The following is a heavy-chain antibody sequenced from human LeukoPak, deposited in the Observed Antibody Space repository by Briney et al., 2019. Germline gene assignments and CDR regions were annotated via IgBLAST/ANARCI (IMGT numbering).Heavy chain of an antibody. CDR1: GFTFISYG. CDR3: ARVGEGTTDY. D-gene: IGHD3-16*01. Sequence: GGTLRLSCAASGFTFISYGMSWVRQAPGKGLEWVSAISGSGGSTYYADSVKGRFTISRDNAKNSLYLQMNSLRAEDTAVYYCARVGEGTTDYWGQGTLVTVSS. CDR2: ISGSGGST. J-gene: IGHJ4*02. V-gene: IGHV3-23*01.